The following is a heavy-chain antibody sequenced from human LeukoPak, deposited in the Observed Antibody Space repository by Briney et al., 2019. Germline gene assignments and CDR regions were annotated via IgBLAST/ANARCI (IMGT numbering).Heavy chain of an antibody. V-gene: IGHV3-49*03. J-gene: IGHJ4*02. CDR1: GFTFSDYA. Sequence: GGSLRLSCTASGFTFSDYAMSWFRQAPGKGLEWVGFIRNKAYGGTAEYAASVKGRFTISRDDSKTIAYLQMNSLKTEDTAVYYCTRERRYFDWFQADYWGQGTLVTVSS. D-gene: IGHD3-9*01. CDR3: TRERRYFDWFQADY. CDR2: IRNKAYGGTA.